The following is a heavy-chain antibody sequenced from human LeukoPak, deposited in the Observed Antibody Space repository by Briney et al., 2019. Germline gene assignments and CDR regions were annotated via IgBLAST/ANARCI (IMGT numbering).Heavy chain of an antibody. CDR1: GYTFTTYY. CDR2: INPSGGST. D-gene: IGHD2-15*01. V-gene: IGHV1-46*01. Sequence: GASVKVSCKASGYTFTTYYMHWVRQAPGQGLEWMGVINPSGGSTSYAQKFQGRVTMTRDTSTSTVYMELSSLTSEDTAVYYCARDRGWFDPWGRGTLVTVSS. CDR3: ARDRGWFDP. J-gene: IGHJ5*02.